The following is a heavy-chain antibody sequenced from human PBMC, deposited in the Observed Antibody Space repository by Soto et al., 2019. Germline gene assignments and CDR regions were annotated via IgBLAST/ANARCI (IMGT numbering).Heavy chain of an antibody. CDR1: GFTFSNYA. J-gene: IGHJ5*02. V-gene: IGHV3-23*01. CDR2: ISVSDDDT. Sequence: PGGSLRLSFTASGFTFSNYAMSWVRQAPGKGLGWVSGISVSDDDTYSADSVRGRFTISRDNSRNTLYLQMNNLRAEDTAAYYCAKSLSVTTTWFEAWGQGSLVTV. D-gene: IGHD4-17*01. CDR3: AKSLSVTTTWFEA.